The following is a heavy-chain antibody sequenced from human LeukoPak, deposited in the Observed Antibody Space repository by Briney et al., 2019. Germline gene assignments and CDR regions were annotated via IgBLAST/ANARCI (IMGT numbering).Heavy chain of an antibody. D-gene: IGHD1-7*01. Sequence: GGSLRLSCAASGFTFSTYGMTWVRQAPGKGLEWVSTINSGGVNTYYVDSVKGRFTISRDNSKNTLYLQMNSLRAEDTAVYYCAKTLTGTTPYYYYYYMDVWGKGTTVTVSS. CDR3: AKTLTGTTPYYYYYYMDV. CDR1: GFTFSTYG. J-gene: IGHJ6*03. CDR2: INSGGVNT. V-gene: IGHV3-23*01.